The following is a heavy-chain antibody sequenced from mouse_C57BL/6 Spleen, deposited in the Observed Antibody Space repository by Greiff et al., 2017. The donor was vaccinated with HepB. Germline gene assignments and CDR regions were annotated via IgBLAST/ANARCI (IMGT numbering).Heavy chain of an antibody. Sequence: QVQLQQSEAELAKPGASVKLSCKASGYTFTSYWMHWVKQRPGQGLEWIGYINPSSGYTKYNQKFKDKATLTADKSSSTAYMQLSSLTYEDSAVYYCARDYGSSSAWFAYWGQGTLVTVSA. CDR1: GYTFTSYW. CDR2: INPSSGYT. CDR3: ARDYGSSSAWFAY. D-gene: IGHD1-1*01. V-gene: IGHV1-7*01. J-gene: IGHJ3*01.